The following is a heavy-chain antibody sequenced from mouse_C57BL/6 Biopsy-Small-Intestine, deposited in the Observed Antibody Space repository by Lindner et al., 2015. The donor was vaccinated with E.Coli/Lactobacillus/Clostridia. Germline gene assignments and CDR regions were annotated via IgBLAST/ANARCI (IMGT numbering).Heavy chain of an antibody. D-gene: IGHD1-1*01. V-gene: IGHV1-63*01. Sequence: VQLQESGAELVRPGTSVKMSCKASGYTFTNYWIGWAKQRPGHGLEWIGDIYPGGGYTNYNEKFKGKATLTADKSSSTAYMQFSSLTSEDSAIYYCARSPDYYGSFDYWGQGTTLTVSS. CDR2: IYPGGGYT. CDR3: ARSPDYYGSFDY. CDR1: GYTFTNYW. J-gene: IGHJ2*01.